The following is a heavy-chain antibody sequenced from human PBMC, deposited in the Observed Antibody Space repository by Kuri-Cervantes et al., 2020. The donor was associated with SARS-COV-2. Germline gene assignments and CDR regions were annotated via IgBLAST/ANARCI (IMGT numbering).Heavy chain of an antibody. CDR1: GYTFTSYG. D-gene: IGHD3/OR15-3a*01. CDR2: ISAYNGNT. V-gene: IGHV1-18*01. CDR3: ARQTGVWIFGLVTPTYFDS. J-gene: IGHJ4*02. Sequence: ASVKVSCKASGYTFTSYGISWVRQAPGQGLEWMGWISAYNGNTNYAQKLQGRVTMTTDTSTSTAYMELRSLRSDDTAVYYCARQTGVWIFGLVTPTYFDSWGQGILVTVSS.